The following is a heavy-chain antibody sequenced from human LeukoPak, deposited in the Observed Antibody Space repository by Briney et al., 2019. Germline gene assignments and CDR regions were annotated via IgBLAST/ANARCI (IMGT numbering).Heavy chain of an antibody. CDR3: ARGGGGSDVYPFDY. D-gene: IGHD3-16*01. Sequence: ASVKVSCKASGYTFTGYYMHWVRQAPGQGLEWMGWINPNSGGTNYAQKFQGRVTMTRNTSISTAYMELSRLRSDDTAVYYCARGGGGSDVYPFDYWGQGSLVTVSS. J-gene: IGHJ4*02. V-gene: IGHV1-2*02. CDR1: GYTFTGYY. CDR2: INPNSGGT.